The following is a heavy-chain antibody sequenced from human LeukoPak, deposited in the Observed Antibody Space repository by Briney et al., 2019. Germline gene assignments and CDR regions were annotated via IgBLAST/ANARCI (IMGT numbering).Heavy chain of an antibody. CDR1: GFTFSSYA. V-gene: IGHV3-23*01. Sequence: PSGGSLRLSCAASGFTFSSYAMSWVRQAPGKGLEWVSAISGSGGSTYYADSVKGRFTISRDNSKNTLYLQMNSLRAEDTAVYYCAKGATFGNYVWGSPDYWGQGTLVTVSS. CDR2: ISGSGGST. CDR3: AKGATFGNYVWGSPDY. D-gene: IGHD3-16*01. J-gene: IGHJ4*02.